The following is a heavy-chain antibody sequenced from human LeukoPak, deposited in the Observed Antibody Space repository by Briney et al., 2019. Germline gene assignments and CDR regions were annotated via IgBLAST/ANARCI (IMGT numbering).Heavy chain of an antibody. CDR2: IYYSGST. V-gene: IGHV4-59*01. CDR1: GGSISSYY. J-gene: IGHJ4*02. Sequence: SETLSLTCTVSGGSISSYYWSWIRQPPGKGLEWIGYIYYSGSTNYNPSLKSRVTISVDTSKNQFSLKLSSVTAADTAVYYCARDRHYYDSSGYYAGFDYWGQGTLVTVSS. D-gene: IGHD3-22*01. CDR3: ARDRHYYDSSGYYAGFDY.